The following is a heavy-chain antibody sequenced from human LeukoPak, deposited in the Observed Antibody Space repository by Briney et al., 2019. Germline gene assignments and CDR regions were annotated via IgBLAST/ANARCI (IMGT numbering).Heavy chain of an antibody. D-gene: IGHD5-12*01. V-gene: IGHV4-59*01. Sequence: KPSETLSLSCTVSGGSITNYYWNWIRQPPGKGLEWIGYIYYSGSTNYNPSLKSRVTISVDPSKNQFTLRLTSVTAADTAVYYCARGFDSKSTYFDYWGQGTLVTVSS. CDR3: ARGFDSKSTYFDY. CDR2: IYYSGST. CDR1: GGSITNYY. J-gene: IGHJ4*02.